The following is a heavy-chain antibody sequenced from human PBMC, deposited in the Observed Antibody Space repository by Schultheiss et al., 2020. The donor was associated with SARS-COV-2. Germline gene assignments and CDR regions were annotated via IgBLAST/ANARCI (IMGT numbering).Heavy chain of an antibody. CDR1: GGSISSYY. Sequence: SQTLSLTCTVSGGSISSYYWSWIRQPPGKGLEWIGEINHSGSTNYNPSLKGRVTISVDTSKNQLSLKLSSVTAADTAVYYCAREATYYYDSSGYYLDYWGQGTLVTVSS. V-gene: IGHV4-59*01. CDR3: AREATYYYDSSGYYLDY. CDR2: INHSGST. D-gene: IGHD3-22*01. J-gene: IGHJ4*02.